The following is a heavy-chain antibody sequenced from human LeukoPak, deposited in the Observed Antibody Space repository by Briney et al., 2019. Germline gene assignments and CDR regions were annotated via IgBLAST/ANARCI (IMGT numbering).Heavy chain of an antibody. V-gene: IGHV4-39*01. CDR3: ARFTRGSYRYFDY. CDR2: IYYSGST. Sequence: PSETLSLTCTVSGGSISSSSYYWGWIRQPPGKGLEWIGSIYYSGSTYYNPSLKSRVTISVDTSKNQFSLKLSSVTAADTAVYYCARFTRGSYRYFDYWGQGTLVTVSS. J-gene: IGHJ4*02. CDR1: GGSISSSSYY. D-gene: IGHD3-16*02.